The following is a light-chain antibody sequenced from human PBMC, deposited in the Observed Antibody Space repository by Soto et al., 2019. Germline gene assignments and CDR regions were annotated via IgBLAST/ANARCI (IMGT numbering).Light chain of an antibody. CDR1: QSISSW. V-gene: IGKV1-5*01. Sequence: QMTQSPSTLSASVGARVTITCRSSQSISSWLAWYQQKPGKAPNLLIYDVSSLQSGVPSRFSGSGSGTEFSLTISRLQPDDLATYYCQQYNSYSPLTFGQGTKVDIK. J-gene: IGKJ1*01. CDR2: DVS. CDR3: QQYNSYSPLT.